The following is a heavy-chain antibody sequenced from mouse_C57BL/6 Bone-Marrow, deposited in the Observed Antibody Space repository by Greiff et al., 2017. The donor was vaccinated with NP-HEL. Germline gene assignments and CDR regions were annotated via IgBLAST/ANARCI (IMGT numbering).Heavy chain of an antibody. V-gene: IGHV1-69*01. CDR3: ARDDRAWFAY. Sequence: QVQLQQPGAELVMPGASVKLSCKASGYTFTSYWMHWVKQRPGQGLEWIGEIDPSDSYTNYNQKFKGKSTLTVDKSSSTAYMQLSSLTSEDSAVYYCARDDRAWFAYWGQGTLVTVSA. J-gene: IGHJ3*01. CDR1: GYTFTSYW. D-gene: IGHD2-12*01. CDR2: IDPSDSYT.